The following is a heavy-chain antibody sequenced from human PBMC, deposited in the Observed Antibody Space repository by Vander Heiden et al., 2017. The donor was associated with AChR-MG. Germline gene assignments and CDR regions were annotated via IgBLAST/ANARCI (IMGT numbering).Heavy chain of an antibody. J-gene: IGHJ4*02. D-gene: IGHD3-10*01. CDR3: ARDSPHPGGGTPNDY. Sequence: QVQLVQSGAEVKKPGASVKVSCKASGYTFTGHYMHWGRQAPGQGLEWMGRINPNSGGTNYAQKFQGRVTMTRDTSISTAYMELSRLRSDDTAVYYCARDSPHPGGGTPNDYWGQGTLVTVSS. CDR2: INPNSGGT. CDR1: GYTFTGHY. V-gene: IGHV1-2*06.